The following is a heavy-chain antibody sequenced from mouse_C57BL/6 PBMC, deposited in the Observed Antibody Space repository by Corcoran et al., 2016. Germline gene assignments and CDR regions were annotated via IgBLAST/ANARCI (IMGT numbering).Heavy chain of an antibody. CDR2: INTYSGVP. CDR1: GYTFTTYG. D-gene: IGHD2-4*01. Sequence: QIQLVQSGPELKKPGETVKISCKASGYTFTTYGMSWVKQAPGKGLKWMGWINTYSGVPTYADDFKGRFAFSLETSASTAYLQINNLKNEDTATYFCARGYDYDDAWFAYWGQGTLVTVSA. CDR3: ARGYDYDDAWFAY. J-gene: IGHJ3*01. V-gene: IGHV9-3*01.